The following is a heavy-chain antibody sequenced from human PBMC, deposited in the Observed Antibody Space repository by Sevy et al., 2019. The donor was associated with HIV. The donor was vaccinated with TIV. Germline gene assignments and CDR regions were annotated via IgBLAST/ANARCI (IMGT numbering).Heavy chain of an antibody. CDR1: GGSISSSSYY. J-gene: IGHJ3*02. CDR3: AAMGNDYGDYQGGAFDI. V-gene: IGHV4-39*01. D-gene: IGHD4-17*01. CDR2: IYYSGST. Sequence: SEILSLTCTVSGGSISSSSYYWGWIRQPPGKGLEWIGSIYYSGSTYYNPSLKSRVTISVDTSKNQFSLKLSSVTAADTAMYYCAAMGNDYGDYQGGAFDIWGQGTMVTVSS.